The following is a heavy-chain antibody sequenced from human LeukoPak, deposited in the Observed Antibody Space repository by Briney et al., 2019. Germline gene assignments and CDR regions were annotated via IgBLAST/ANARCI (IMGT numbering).Heavy chain of an antibody. Sequence: GGSLRLSCAGAGFTFSSYTMNWVRQAPGKGLEWVSSITSDTRYIFYADSVKGRFTISRDNAKNSLYLQMNSLRAEDTAVYYCARLIRIVSFDYWGQGTLVTVSS. J-gene: IGHJ4*02. V-gene: IGHV3-21*01. CDR1: GFTFSSYT. CDR3: ARLIRIVSFDY. CDR2: ITSDTRYI. D-gene: IGHD2/OR15-2a*01.